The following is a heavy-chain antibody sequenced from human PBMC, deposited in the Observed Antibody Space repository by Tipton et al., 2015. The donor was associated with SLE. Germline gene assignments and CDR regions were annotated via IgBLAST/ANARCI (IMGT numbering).Heavy chain of an antibody. CDR2: VNHSGST. Sequence: TLSLTCAVYGGAFSDYFWTWVRPAPGKGLGWIGDVNHSGSTDYPPSLKSRVTMSVDTSKNQFSLKLTSVTAADTALYYCARCTIFGVVRGSFDSWGQGTLVTVS. J-gene: IGHJ4*02. CDR3: ARCTIFGVVRGSFDS. V-gene: IGHV4-34*01. D-gene: IGHD3-3*01. CDR1: GGAFSDYF.